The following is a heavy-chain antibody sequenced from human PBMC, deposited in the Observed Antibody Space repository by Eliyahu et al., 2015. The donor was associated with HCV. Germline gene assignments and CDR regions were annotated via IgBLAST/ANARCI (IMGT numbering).Heavy chain of an antibody. V-gene: IGHV3-15*01. CDR2: INSKTDGGTT. D-gene: IGHD2-21*02. CDR1: GFTFSKAW. CDR3: TTGAXGGLDYYLDV. Sequence: SLRLSCAASGFTFSKAWMSWVRQAPGKGLEWIGRINSKTDGGTTDYAAPVKGXFTISXXDSKXTXYLXMNSLKTDDTAVSYCTTGAXGGLDYYLDVWGQGTTVTVSS. J-gene: IGHJ6*01.